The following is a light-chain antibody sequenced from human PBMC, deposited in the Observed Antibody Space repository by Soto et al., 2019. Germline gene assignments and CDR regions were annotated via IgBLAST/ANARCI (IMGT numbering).Light chain of an antibody. CDR3: SSYTSSSNV. Sequence: QSVLTQPASVSGSPGQSITISCSGTSSDVGGYNYVSWYQQHTGKAPKLMIYDVSDRPSGVSSRFSGSKSGNTASLTISGLQAEDEAEYYCSSYTSSSNVFGTGTKVTVL. CDR2: DVS. J-gene: IGLJ1*01. V-gene: IGLV2-14*01. CDR1: SSDVGGYNY.